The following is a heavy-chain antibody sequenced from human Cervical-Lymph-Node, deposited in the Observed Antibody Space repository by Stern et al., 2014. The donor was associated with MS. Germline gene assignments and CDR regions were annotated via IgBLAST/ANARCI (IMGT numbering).Heavy chain of an antibody. CDR2: ITSIGSTI. V-gene: IGHV3-11*01. CDR1: GFTFSDYY. Sequence: QVQLVESGGGLVKPGGSLRLSCAASGFTFSDYYMSWIRQAPGKGLEWISHITSIGSTIDYADSVKGRFTISRDNAQNSLHLQMNSLRVEDTAVYYCARGQTWNDGGLDYWGQGTLVAVSS. CDR3: ARGQTWNDGGLDY. D-gene: IGHD1-1*01. J-gene: IGHJ4*02.